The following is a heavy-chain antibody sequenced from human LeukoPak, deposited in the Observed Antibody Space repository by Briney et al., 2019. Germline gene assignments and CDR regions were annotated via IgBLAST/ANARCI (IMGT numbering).Heavy chain of an antibody. CDR1: GGSISSYY. Sequence: SSETLSLTCTVSGGSISSYYWNWIRQPPGKGLEWIGYIYYSGSTNYNPSLKSRVTISVDTSKNQFSLKLSSVTAADTAVYYCVRGRYSSGWFKDKNWFDPWGQGIPVTVSS. J-gene: IGHJ5*02. D-gene: IGHD6-19*01. CDR2: IYYSGST. CDR3: VRGRYSSGWFKDKNWFDP. V-gene: IGHV4-59*12.